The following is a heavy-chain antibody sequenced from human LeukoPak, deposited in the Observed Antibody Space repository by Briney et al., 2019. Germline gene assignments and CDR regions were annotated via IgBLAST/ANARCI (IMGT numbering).Heavy chain of an antibody. CDR2: ISYDGSNK. D-gene: IGHD1-1*01. Sequence: PSETLSLTCTVSGGSISSTTYYWGWIRQPPGKGLEWVAVISYDGSNKYYADSVKGRFTISRDNSKNTLNLQMNSLRPEDTAVYYCARDQLGFEYWGQGTLVTVSS. V-gene: IGHV3-30*04. CDR3: ARDQLGFEY. CDR1: GGSISSTT. J-gene: IGHJ4*02.